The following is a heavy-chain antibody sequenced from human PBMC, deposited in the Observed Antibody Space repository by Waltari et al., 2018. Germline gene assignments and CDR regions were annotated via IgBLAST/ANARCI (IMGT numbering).Heavy chain of an antibody. CDR1: GDSISSNGVA. J-gene: IGHJ4*02. Sequence: QVQLQQSGPELVKPSQTLSLTCDISGDSISSNGVAWNWNRQSPSRGLEWLGRTAYRSKGYNDYAVSVKSRITIHPDTSKNQFSLQLTSVTPDDTALYYCARGRNSCFDYWGQGTLVTVSS. CDR2: TAYRSKGYN. V-gene: IGHV6-1*01. CDR3: ARGRNSCFDY. D-gene: IGHD4-4*01.